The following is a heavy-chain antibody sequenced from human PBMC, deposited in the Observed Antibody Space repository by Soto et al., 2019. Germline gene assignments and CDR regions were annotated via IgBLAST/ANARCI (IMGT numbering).Heavy chain of an antibody. V-gene: IGHV4-59*08. J-gene: IGHJ4*02. CDR2: LYNTGST. Sequence: PSETLSLTCTVSGASISRYYWSWIRQSPGKGLEWIGYLYNTGSTIYNPSLKSRVTISVDTSKNQFSLKMNSVTAADTAVYYCARHYREYFDYWGQGTLVTVS. D-gene: IGHD4-4*01. CDR1: GASISRYY. CDR3: ARHYREYFDY.